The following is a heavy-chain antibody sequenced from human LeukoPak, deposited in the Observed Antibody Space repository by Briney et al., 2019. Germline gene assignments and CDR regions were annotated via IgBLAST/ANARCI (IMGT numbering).Heavy chain of an antibody. Sequence: PGGSLRLSCAASGFTFSSYSMNWVRQAPGKGLEWVSSISSSSSYIYYADSVKGRFTISRDNTKNSLYLQMNSLRAEDTAVHYCAREDGSTVTTYYFDYWGQGTLVTVSS. CDR1: GFTFSSYS. J-gene: IGHJ4*02. D-gene: IGHD4-17*01. CDR3: AREDGSTVTTYYFDY. V-gene: IGHV3-21*01. CDR2: ISSSSSYI.